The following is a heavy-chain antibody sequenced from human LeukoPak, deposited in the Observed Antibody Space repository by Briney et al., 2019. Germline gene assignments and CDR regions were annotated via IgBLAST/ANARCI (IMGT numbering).Heavy chain of an antibody. D-gene: IGHD4-17*01. CDR1: GYTFTSYD. J-gene: IGHJ6*02. CDR2: MNPNSGNT. CDR3: ARGAATTVTTFYYYYGMDV. Sequence: GASVKVSCKASGYTFTSYDINWVRQATGQGLEWMGWMNPNSGNTGYAQKFQGRVTMTRNTSISTAYMELSSLRSEDTAVYYCARGAATTVTTFYYYYGMDVWGQGTTVTVSS. V-gene: IGHV1-8*01.